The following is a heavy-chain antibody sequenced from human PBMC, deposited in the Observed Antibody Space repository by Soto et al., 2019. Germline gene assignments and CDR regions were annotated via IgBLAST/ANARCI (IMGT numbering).Heavy chain of an antibody. D-gene: IGHD2-2*01. V-gene: IGHV1-69*01. CDR1: GGTFSSYA. Sequence: QVQLVQSGAEVKKPGSSVKVSCKASGGTFSSYAISWVRQAPGQGLEWMGGIIPISGTANYAQKFQGRVTINADESTSTAYMELSSLRSEDTAVYYCARSQGSSTSLEIYYYYYYGLDVWCKGTTVTVSS. J-gene: IGHJ6*04. CDR2: IIPISGTA. CDR3: ARSQGSSTSLEIYYYYYYGLDV.